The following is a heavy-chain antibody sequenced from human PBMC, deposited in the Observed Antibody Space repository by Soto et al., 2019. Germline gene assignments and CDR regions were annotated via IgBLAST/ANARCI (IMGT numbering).Heavy chain of an antibody. CDR1: GGPISSYH. Sequence: SEALSLTCTVSGGPISSYHWSWIRQPPRKGLEWIGYIYYSGSTNYNPSLKSRVTISVDTSKNQFSLKLSSVTAADTAVYYCARHRWGYCSGGSCSYDYWGQGTLVTVSS. J-gene: IGHJ4*02. CDR2: IYYSGST. CDR3: ARHRWGYCSGGSCSYDY. V-gene: IGHV4-59*08. D-gene: IGHD2-15*01.